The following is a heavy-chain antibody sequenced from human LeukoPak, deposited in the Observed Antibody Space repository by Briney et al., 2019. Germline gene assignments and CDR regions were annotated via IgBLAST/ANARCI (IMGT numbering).Heavy chain of an antibody. CDR3: AKIAVADYYFDY. CDR2: ISACNGNT. CDR1: GYTFTSYG. D-gene: IGHD6-19*01. Sequence: ASVKVSCKASGYTFTSYGISWVRQAPGQGLEWMGWISACNGNTNYAQKLQGRVTMTTDTSTSTAYMELRSLRSDDTAVYYCAKIAVADYYFDYWGQGTLVTVSS. J-gene: IGHJ4*02. V-gene: IGHV1-18*01.